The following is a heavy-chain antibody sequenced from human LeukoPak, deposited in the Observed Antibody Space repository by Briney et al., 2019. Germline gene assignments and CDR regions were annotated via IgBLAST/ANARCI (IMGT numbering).Heavy chain of an antibody. CDR1: GNSISRGTYF. Sequence: SETLSLTCTVSGNSISRGTYFWTWIRQPPGRGLEWIGFISHSGSTDYNASLKSRVTISVDTSKNQFSLKLSSVTAADTAVYYCAREGLVGATPFDYWGQGTLVTVSS. J-gene: IGHJ4*02. CDR2: ISHSGST. V-gene: IGHV4-30-2*01. D-gene: IGHD1-26*01. CDR3: AREGLVGATPFDY.